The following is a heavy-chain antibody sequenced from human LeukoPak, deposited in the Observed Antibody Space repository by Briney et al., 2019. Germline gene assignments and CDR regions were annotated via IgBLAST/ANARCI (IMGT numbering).Heavy chain of an antibody. D-gene: IGHD6-13*01. J-gene: IGHJ2*01. CDR3: ARGSKGSSWPGGYFDL. Sequence: SETLSLTCSVSGGSIRGYYWSWVRQPPGEGLECIGYIYSSGSTNYNPSLKSRLTISVDTSNNQFSLKLTSVTAADTAVYYCARGSKGSSWPGGYFDLWGRGALVTVSS. CDR2: IYSSGST. V-gene: IGHV4-59*01. CDR1: GGSIRGYY.